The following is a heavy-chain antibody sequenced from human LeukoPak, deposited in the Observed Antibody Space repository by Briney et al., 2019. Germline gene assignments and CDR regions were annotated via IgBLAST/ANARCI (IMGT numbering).Heavy chain of an antibody. J-gene: IGHJ4*02. D-gene: IGHD3-22*01. CDR2: IYDSGST. CDR3: ARFSEYYHSSVHYLDY. CDR1: GGSFSGYY. V-gene: IGHV4-59*01. Sequence: PSETLSLTCAVYGGSFSGYYWSWIRQPPGKGLEWIGFIYDSGSTNYNSSLKSRVTMSVDTSRNQFFLRLSSVTAADTAVYYCARFSEYYHSSVHYLDYWGQGTLVSVSS.